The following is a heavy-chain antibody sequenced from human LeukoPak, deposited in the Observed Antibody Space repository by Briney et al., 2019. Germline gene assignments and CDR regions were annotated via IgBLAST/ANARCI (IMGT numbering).Heavy chain of an antibody. CDR2: IYSGGST. CDR3: ARRDDHTGRDY. D-gene: IGHD5-24*01. CDR1: GFTVSNNY. J-gene: IGHJ4*02. V-gene: IGHV3-53*01. Sequence: GGSLRLSCVVSGFTVSNNYMSWVRQAPRKGLEWVSLIYSGGSTYYADSVKGRFTISRDNSKNTVYLQMNSLSAEDTAMYYCARRDDHTGRDYWGQGTLVTVSS.